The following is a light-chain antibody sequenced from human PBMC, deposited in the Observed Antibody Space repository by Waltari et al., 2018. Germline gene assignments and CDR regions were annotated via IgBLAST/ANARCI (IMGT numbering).Light chain of an antibody. V-gene: IGLV2-14*03. CDR3: NSYSSSDTYVL. J-gene: IGLJ2*01. CDR1: TADVGLYNY. Sequence: QSALTQPASVSGSPGQSITISCTGTTADVGLYNYVARYQQHPDKAPKLIIYDVRKRPSGVSNRFSGSTSGNTASLTISGLQAEDEADYYCNSYSSSDTYVLFGGGTKLTVL. CDR2: DVR.